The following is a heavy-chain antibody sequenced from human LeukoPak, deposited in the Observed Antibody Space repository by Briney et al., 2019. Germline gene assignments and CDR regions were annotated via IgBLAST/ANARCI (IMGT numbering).Heavy chain of an antibody. D-gene: IGHD5-12*01. J-gene: IGHJ4*02. Sequence: PGGSLRLSCAASGFTFSSYAMSWVRQAPGKGLEWVSAISGSGGSTYYADSVKGRFTISRDNSKNTLYLQMNSLRAEDTAVYYCAKASGGRSIWWLRPKGFDYWGQGTLVTVSS. CDR1: GFTFSSYA. V-gene: IGHV3-23*01. CDR2: ISGSGGST. CDR3: AKASGGRSIWWLRPKGFDY.